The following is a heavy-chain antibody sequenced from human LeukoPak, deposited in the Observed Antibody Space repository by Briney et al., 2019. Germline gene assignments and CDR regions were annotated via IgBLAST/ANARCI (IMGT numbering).Heavy chain of an antibody. D-gene: IGHD6-19*01. CDR2: IYPDDSDT. J-gene: IGHJ5*02. V-gene: IGHV5-51*01. Sequence: GESLQISCQGSGSSFTTYWIGWVRQMPGKGLEWMGIIYPDDSDTRYSPSFQGQVTISADKSISTAYLQWSSLKASDTAIYYCARHVDSSGWPNWFDPWGQGTLVTVSS. CDR1: GSSFTTYW. CDR3: ARHVDSSGWPNWFDP.